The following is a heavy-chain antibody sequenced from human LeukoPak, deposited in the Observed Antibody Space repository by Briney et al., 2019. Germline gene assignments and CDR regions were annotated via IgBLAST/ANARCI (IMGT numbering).Heavy chain of an antibody. CDR3: ARASRDGYNQNFDH. D-gene: IGHD5-24*01. CDR1: GYKFTTHW. J-gene: IGHJ4*02. V-gene: IGHV5-51*01. CDR2: IYPDDSET. Sequence: GESLKISCKVSGYKFTTHWIGWVRQMPGKGLEYMGIIYPDDSETRYSPAFEGQVTISADSSTSTAYLQWSSLRASDTAMYYCARASRDGYNQNFDHWGQGTLVTVSS.